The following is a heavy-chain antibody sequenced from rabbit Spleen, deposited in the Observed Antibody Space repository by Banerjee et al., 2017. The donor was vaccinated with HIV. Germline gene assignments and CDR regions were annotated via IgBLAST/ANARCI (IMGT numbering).Heavy chain of an antibody. CDR2: IDPFFGTT. CDR3: ARDSGRTSYYLDRLNL. CDR1: GFDFSTYY. V-gene: IGHV1S7*01. D-gene: IGHD8-1*01. Sequence: QLKESGGGLVRPGGSLKLSCKGSGFDFSTYYMSWVRQAPGKGLEWIGYIDPFFGTTYYASWVNGRFPISSHNAQNTLYLQLNSLTVADTATYFCARDSGRTSYYLDRLNLWGQGTLVTVS. J-gene: IGHJ4*01.